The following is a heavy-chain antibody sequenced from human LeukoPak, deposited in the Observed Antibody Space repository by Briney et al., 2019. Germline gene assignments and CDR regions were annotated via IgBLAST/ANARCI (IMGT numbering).Heavy chain of an antibody. CDR1: GFTFSSYN. J-gene: IGHJ5*02. V-gene: IGHV3-21*01. D-gene: IGHD6-19*01. CDR2: ISSSSSYI. CDR3: AKGGSGWYLWFDP. Sequence: PGGSLRLSCAASGFTFSSYNMNWVRQAPGKGLEWVSSISSSSSYIYYADSVKGRFTISRDNAKNSLYLQMNSLRVEDTAVYYCAKGGSGWYLWFDPWGQGTLVTVSS.